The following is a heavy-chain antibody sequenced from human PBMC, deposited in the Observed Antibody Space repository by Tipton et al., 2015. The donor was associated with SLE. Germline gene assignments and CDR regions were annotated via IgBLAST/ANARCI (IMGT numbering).Heavy chain of an antibody. V-gene: IGHV3-48*04. CDR2: ISSSSSTI. CDR1: GFTFSSYS. D-gene: IGHD6-13*01. CDR3: ARDGGIAAA. J-gene: IGHJ5*02. Sequence: GSLRLSCAASGFTFSSYSMNWVRQAPGKGLEWVSYISSSSSTIFYADSVKGRFTISRDNAKNSLYLQMNSLRAEDTAVYYCARDGGIAAAWGQGTLVTVSS.